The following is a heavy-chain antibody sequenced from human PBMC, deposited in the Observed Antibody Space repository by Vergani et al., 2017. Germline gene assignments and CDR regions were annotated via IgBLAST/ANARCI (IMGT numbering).Heavy chain of an antibody. V-gene: IGHV4-61*08. D-gene: IGHD5-24*01. CDR3: ARDRRDFARAYFDY. Sequence: QLQLQESGSGLVKPSQTLSLTCAVSGGSISSGGYYWSWIRQPPGKGLEWIGYLYYSGSTNYNPSLTSRVTISVDPSKNQFSLKLRSVTAADTAGYYCARDRRDFARAYFDYWGQGTLVTVSS. J-gene: IGHJ4*02. CDR1: GGSISSGGYY. CDR2: LYYSGST.